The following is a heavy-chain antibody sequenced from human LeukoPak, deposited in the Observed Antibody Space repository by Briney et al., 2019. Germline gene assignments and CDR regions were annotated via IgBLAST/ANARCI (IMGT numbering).Heavy chain of an antibody. Sequence: KSGGSLRLSCAASGFTFSSYSMNWVRQAPGKGLEWVSSISSSSSYIYYADSVKGRFTISRDNAKNSLYLQMNSLRAEDTAVYYCARGVSPMDIVATVGYWGQGTLVTVSS. CDR3: ARGVSPMDIVATVGY. J-gene: IGHJ4*02. CDR2: ISSSSSYI. D-gene: IGHD5-12*01. CDR1: GFTFSSYS. V-gene: IGHV3-21*01.